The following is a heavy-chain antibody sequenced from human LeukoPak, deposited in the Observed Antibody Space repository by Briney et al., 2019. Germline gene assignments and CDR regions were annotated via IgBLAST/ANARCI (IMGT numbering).Heavy chain of an antibody. CDR2: IYPGDSDT. CDR1: GYSFTSYW. J-gene: IGHJ4*02. V-gene: IGHV5-51*01. Sequence: GESLKTSCKGSGYSFTSYWIGWVRQIPGKGLEWMGIIYPGDSDTRYSTSFQGQVTISADKSISNAYLQWSSLKVSDTAMYYCARGGPPTGDYWGQGTLVTVSS. CDR3: ARGGPPTGDY.